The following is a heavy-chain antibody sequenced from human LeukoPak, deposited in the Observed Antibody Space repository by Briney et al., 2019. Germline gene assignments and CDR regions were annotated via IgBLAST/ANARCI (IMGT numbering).Heavy chain of an antibody. J-gene: IGHJ3*01. CDR2: INWNGRSI. D-gene: IGHD1-20*01. CDR1: GFTFSSYE. Sequence: PGGSLRLSCAASGFTFSSYEMSWVRQAPGKGLEWVSGINWNGRSIGYADSVKGRFTVSRDNAKSSLYLQMNSLRAEDTALYYCARAYGKWNDVYFYAFDLWGHGTMVTVSS. CDR3: ARAYGKWNDVYFYAFDL. V-gene: IGHV3-20*04.